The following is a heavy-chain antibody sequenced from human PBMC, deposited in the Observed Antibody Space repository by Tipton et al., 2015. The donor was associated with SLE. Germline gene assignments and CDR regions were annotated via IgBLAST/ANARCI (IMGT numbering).Heavy chain of an antibody. D-gene: IGHD2-2*01. CDR1: GGSFSGYY. CDR3: ARGSTGIVVVPAAHYYYYYMDV. Sequence: TLSLTCAVYGGSFSGYYWSWIRQPPGKGLEWIGEINHSGSTNYNPSLKSRATISVDTSKNQFSLKLSSVTAADTAVYYCARGSTGIVVVPAAHYYYYYMDVWGKGTTVTVSS. V-gene: IGHV4-34*01. CDR2: INHSGST. J-gene: IGHJ6*03.